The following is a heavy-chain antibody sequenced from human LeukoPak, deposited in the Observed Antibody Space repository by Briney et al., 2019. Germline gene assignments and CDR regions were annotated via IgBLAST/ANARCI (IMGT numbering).Heavy chain of an antibody. CDR1: GFTFRNYW. V-gene: IGHV3-7*01. CDR3: LASGGY. D-gene: IGHD6-25*01. Sequence: GGSLRLSCAASGFTFRNYWMNWVRQAPGKGLEWVANIKPDGSEKYYVDSVKGRFTISRDNAKNSVYLQMSSLRAEDTAVYYCLASGGYWGQGTLVTVSS. CDR2: IKPDGSEK. J-gene: IGHJ4*02.